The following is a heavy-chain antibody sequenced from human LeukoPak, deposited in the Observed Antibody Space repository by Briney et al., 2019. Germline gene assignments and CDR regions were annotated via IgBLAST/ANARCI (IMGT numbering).Heavy chain of an antibody. J-gene: IGHJ6*02. Sequence: VASVKVSCKVSGYTLTELSMHWVRQAPGKGLEWMGGFDPEDGETIYAQKFQGRVTMTEDTSTDTAYMELSSLRSEDTAVYYCATATSRLVATKDHYHGKDGLDQRTTVTVSS. CDR3: ATATSRLVATKDHYHGKDG. V-gene: IGHV1-24*01. CDR1: GYTLTELS. CDR2: FDPEDGET. D-gene: IGHD5-12*01.